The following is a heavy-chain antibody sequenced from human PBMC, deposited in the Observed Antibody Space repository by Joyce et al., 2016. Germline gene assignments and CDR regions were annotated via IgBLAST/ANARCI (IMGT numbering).Heavy chain of an antibody. Sequence: QVTLKESGPTLVKPTQTLTLTCTFSGFSLSTSGVGVGWIRQPPGKALEWLALIYWEDDKRYSSSLKSIRTLTKDHAKTQVVLTMTSMDPVDTATYYCAHAPATDRYYGMDVWGQGTTVTVSS. CDR1: GFSLSTSGVG. J-gene: IGHJ6*02. CDR2: IYWEDDK. D-gene: IGHD2-15*01. CDR3: AHAPATDRYYGMDV. V-gene: IGHV2-5*02.